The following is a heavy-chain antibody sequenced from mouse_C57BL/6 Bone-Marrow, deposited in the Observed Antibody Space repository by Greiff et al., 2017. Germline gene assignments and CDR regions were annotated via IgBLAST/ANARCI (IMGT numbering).Heavy chain of an antibody. V-gene: IGHV1-61*01. CDR3: ARSRQLRLLYAMDY. D-gene: IGHD3-2*02. CDR1: GYTFTSYW. J-gene: IGHJ4*01. Sequence: VQLQQSGAELVRPGSSVKLSCKASGYTFTSYWMDWVKQRPGQGLEWIGNIYPSDSETHYNQKFKDKATLTVDKSSSTAYMQLSSLTSEDSAVYYCARSRQLRLLYAMDYWGQGTSVTVSS. CDR2: IYPSDSET.